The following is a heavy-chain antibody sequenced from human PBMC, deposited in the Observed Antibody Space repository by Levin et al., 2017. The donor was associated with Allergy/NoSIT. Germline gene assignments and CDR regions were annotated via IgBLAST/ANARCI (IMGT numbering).Heavy chain of an antibody. V-gene: IGHV4-59*01. D-gene: IGHD6-19*01. CDR1: GGSISSYY. J-gene: IGHJ3*02. CDR3: ARGPNKAVAGGTGAFDI. CDR2: IYYSGST. Sequence: SETLSLTCTVSGGSISSYYWSWIRQPPGKGLEWIGYIYYSGSTNYNPSLKSRVTISVDTSKNQFSLKLSSVTAADTAVYYCARGPNKAVAGGTGAFDIWGQGTMVTVSS.